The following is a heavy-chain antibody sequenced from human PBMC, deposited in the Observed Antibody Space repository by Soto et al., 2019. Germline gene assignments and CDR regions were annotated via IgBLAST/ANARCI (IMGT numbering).Heavy chain of an antibody. CDR2: IIPIFTTT. D-gene: IGHD6-13*01. CDR3: AREVAADGTFREDVFDI. J-gene: IGHJ3*02. V-gene: IGHV1-69*12. CDR1: GGTFSNHA. Sequence: QVHLVQSGAEVKKPGSSVKVSCKASGGTFSNHAINWVRQAPGQGLEWMGRIIPIFTTTNYAQKFQGRVTITADESTITDYMELSSLKYDDTAIYYCAREVAADGTFREDVFDIWGQGTMVTVSS.